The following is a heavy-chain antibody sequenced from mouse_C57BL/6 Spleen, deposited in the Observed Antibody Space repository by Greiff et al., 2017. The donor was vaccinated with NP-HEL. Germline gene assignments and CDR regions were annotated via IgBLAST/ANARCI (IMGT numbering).Heavy chain of an antibody. D-gene: IGHD1-1*01. CDR2: IYPRSGNT. Sequence: QVQLQQSGAELARPGASVKLSCKASGYTFTSYGISWVKQRTGQGLEWIGEIYPRSGNTYYNEKFKGKATLTADKSSSTAYMELRSLTSEDSAVYVCARGRFITTVVADFDDWGQGTTLTVSS. CDR1: GYTFTSYG. J-gene: IGHJ2*01. V-gene: IGHV1-81*01. CDR3: ARGRFITTVVADFDD.